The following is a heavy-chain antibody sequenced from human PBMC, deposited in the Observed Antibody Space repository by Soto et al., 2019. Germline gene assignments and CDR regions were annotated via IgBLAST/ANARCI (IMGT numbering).Heavy chain of an antibody. CDR3: ARQGGLIVARYYYYGMDV. CDR1: GGSISSSSYY. Sequence: QLQLQESGPGLVKPSETLSLTCTVSGGSISSSSYYWGWIRQPPGKGLEWIGSIYYSGSTYYNPSLKSRVTITVDTSKNQFSLKLRSVTAADTAVYYCARQGGLIVARYYYYGMDVWGQGTTVTVSS. J-gene: IGHJ6*02. V-gene: IGHV4-39*01. D-gene: IGHD5-12*01. CDR2: IYYSGST.